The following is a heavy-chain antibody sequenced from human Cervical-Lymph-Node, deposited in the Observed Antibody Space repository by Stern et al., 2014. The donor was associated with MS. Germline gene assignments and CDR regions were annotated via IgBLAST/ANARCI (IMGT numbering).Heavy chain of an antibody. D-gene: IGHD2-21*02. V-gene: IGHV2-5*02. CDR1: GFSLRTNGVA. J-gene: IGHJ3*02. CDR2: IYWDGDK. CDR3: VYAPPSDFLEDAFDI. Sequence: ESGPTLVKPTETLRLTCTFSGFSLRTNGVAVGWIRQTPGKALEFLALIYWDGDKRYNPSLKRRLTITTDPYQSQVVLKMTSLDPVDTATYYCVYAPPSDFLEDAFDIWGQGTMVTISS.